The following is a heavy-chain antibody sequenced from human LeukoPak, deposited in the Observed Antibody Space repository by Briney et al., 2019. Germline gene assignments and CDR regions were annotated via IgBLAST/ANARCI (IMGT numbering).Heavy chain of an antibody. CDR1: GFAFSSYG. J-gene: IGHJ4*02. Sequence: TGGSLRLSCAASGFAFSSYGMHWVRQAPGKGLEWVAVISYDGNNKYYTDSVKGRFTISRDNSKNTLYLQVHSLRTVDTAVYYCAKDGGRIFDYWGQGTLVTVSS. V-gene: IGHV3-30*18. CDR3: AKDGGRIFDY. D-gene: IGHD1-26*01. CDR2: ISYDGNNK.